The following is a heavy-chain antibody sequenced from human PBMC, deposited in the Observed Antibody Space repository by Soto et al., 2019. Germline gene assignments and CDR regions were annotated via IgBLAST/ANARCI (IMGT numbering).Heavy chain of an antibody. J-gene: IGHJ4*02. CDR1: GGSISSSNR. CDR3: AHVDGLRSFDY. Sequence: NPSETLSLTCAVSGGSISSSNRWSWVRQPPGKGLEWIGEIYHSGSTNYNPSLKSRVTISVDKSKNQFSLNLSSVTAADTAVYYCAHVDGLRSFDYWGQGTLVTVSA. CDR2: IYHSGST. D-gene: IGHD4-17*01. V-gene: IGHV4-4*02.